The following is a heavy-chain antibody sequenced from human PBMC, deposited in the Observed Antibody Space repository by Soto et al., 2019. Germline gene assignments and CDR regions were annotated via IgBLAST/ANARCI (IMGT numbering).Heavy chain of an antibody. D-gene: IGHD6-19*01. CDR2: INPSGGNT. J-gene: IGHJ4*02. Sequence: QVQLVQSGAEVKNPGASVKVSCKASGYTFTSDYMHWVRQAPGQGLEWMGIINPSGGNTRYAQKLQGRVTMTRDTSTSTVYMELSSLRSEDTAVYYCARDFDTSGAFDYWGQGSLVIVSS. CDR1: GYTFTSDY. V-gene: IGHV1-46*01. CDR3: ARDFDTSGAFDY.